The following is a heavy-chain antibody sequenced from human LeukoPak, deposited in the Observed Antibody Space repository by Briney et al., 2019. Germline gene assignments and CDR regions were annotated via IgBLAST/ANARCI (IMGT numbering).Heavy chain of an antibody. V-gene: IGHV3-30-3*01. CDR1: GFTFSSYA. D-gene: IGHD3-16*02. Sequence: PGGSLRLSCVASGFTFSSYAMHGVRQAPGKGLECVSVISYDGSNKYYADSVKGRFTISRDNSKNTLYLQMNSLRAEDTAVYYCARESLGQTNASDIWGQGTMVTVSA. CDR3: ARESLGQTNASDI. CDR2: ISYDGSNK. J-gene: IGHJ3*02.